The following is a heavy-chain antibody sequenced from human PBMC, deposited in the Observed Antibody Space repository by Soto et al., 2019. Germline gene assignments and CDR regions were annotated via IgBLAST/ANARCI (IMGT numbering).Heavy chain of an antibody. CDR1: GFTFSDYY. V-gene: IGHV3-11*01. CDR3: ARTITTSRFRGDFQH. J-gene: IGHJ1*01. D-gene: IGHD3-10*01. Sequence: GGSLRLSCAASGFTFSDYYMSWIRQAPGKGLEWVSYISSSGSTIYYADSVKGRFTISRDNAKNSLYLQMNSLRAEDTAVYYCARTITTSRFRGDFQHWGQGTLVTVSS. CDR2: ISSSGSTI.